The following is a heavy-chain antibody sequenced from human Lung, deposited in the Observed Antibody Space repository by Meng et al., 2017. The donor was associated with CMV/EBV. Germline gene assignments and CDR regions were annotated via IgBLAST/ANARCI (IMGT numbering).Heavy chain of an antibody. CDR3: ARRVFRASDAFDN. CDR2: INSKIGDA. Sequence: ASXXVSXKASGYTFTGYYLHWVRQAPGQGLEWMGWINSKIGDANYTQKFQGRVTVTRDTSISTAYMELKRLTYDDTAVYFCARRVFRASDAFDNWGQGTVVTVSS. V-gene: IGHV1-2*02. CDR1: GYTFTGYY. J-gene: IGHJ3*02.